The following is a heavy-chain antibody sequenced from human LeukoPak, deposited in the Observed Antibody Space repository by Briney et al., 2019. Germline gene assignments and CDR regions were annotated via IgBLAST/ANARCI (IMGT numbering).Heavy chain of an antibody. D-gene: IGHD3-22*01. Sequence: SETLSLTCTVSGGSISNYYWGWIRQPPGKGLEWIGSIYYSGSTYYNPSLKSRVTISVDTSKNQFSLKLSSVTAADTAVYYCATITMIVVLGPRFDYWGQGTLVTVSS. V-gene: IGHV4-39*01. CDR3: ATITMIVVLGPRFDY. J-gene: IGHJ4*02. CDR2: IYYSGST. CDR1: GGSISNYY.